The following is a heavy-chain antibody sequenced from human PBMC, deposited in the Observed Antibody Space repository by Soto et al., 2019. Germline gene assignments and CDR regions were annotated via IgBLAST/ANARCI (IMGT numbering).Heavy chain of an antibody. CDR1: GFAVSSKY. CDR2: IYGGGTT. Sequence: EVQLVESGGGLIQPGGSLRLSCAASGFAVSSKYMTWVRQAHGKGLEWGSVIYGGGTTYYADSVKGRFTISRDTSKNTLYLPMNSLRAEDTAVYYCVQTTGWPGFDFWCQGNLVTVSS. J-gene: IGHJ4*02. D-gene: IGHD6-19*01. CDR3: VQTTGWPGFDF. V-gene: IGHV3-53*01.